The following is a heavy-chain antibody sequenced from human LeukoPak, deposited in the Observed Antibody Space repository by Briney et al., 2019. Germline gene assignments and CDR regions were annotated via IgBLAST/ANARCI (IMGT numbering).Heavy chain of an antibody. J-gene: IGHJ4*02. CDR2: IYSGGAT. CDR1: GFTVSSNY. Sequence: GGSLRLSCAASGFTVSSNYMSWVRQAPGKGPEWVSVIYSGGATFYADSVKGRFPISRDNSKKTLYLQMNSLRAEDTAVYHCARSIIVGATTEGVGFDYWGQGTLVTVSS. V-gene: IGHV3-66*01. CDR3: ARSIIVGATTEGVGFDY. D-gene: IGHD1-26*01.